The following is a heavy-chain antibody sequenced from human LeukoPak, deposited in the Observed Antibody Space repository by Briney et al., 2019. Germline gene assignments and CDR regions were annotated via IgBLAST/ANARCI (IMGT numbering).Heavy chain of an antibody. CDR3: AREPDYDSRGYYCDY. Sequence: ASVKVSCKAYGYTFTSYPMHWVRQAPGQRLEWMGWINAGNGDTKYSQKFQGRVTITRDTSASTAYMEMSSLTSEDTAVYYCAREPDYDSRGYYCDYWGQGTLVTVSS. J-gene: IGHJ4*02. V-gene: IGHV1-3*01. CDR1: GYTFTSYP. CDR2: INAGNGDT. D-gene: IGHD3-22*01.